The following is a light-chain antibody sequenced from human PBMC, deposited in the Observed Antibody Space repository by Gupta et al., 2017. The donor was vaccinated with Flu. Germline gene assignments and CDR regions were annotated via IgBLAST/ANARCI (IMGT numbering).Light chain of an antibody. Sequence: PSILSASVGYSVTITCRARQSVGNWLAWYQQKPGKAPKLLIYKASSGESGVSSRFSGSGCGTEFTLTVSSLQPDDFATYYCQQENSPPVTFGRGTQVQIK. CDR1: QSVGNW. J-gene: IGKJ4*01. CDR3: QQENSPPVT. V-gene: IGKV1-5*03. CDR2: KAS.